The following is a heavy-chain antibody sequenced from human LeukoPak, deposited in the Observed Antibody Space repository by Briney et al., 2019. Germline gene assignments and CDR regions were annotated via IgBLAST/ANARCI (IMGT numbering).Heavy chain of an antibody. CDR1: GGFFSRYY. D-gene: IGHD6-19*01. V-gene: IGHV4-34*01. Sequence: SDTLSLICALYGGFFSRYYSSWIRHPPGKGLECIGEINHSGCNNYNPSLKSRVTISVDTSKKQFSLKLSSATAADTAVYYCARGPQGAVAEPTPLDYWGQGTLVTVSS. CDR3: ARGPQGAVAEPTPLDY. CDR2: INHSGCN. J-gene: IGHJ4*02.